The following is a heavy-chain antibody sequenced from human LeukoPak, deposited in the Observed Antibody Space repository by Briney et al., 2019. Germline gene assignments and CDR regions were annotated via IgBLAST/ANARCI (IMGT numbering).Heavy chain of an antibody. J-gene: IGHJ3*02. V-gene: IGHV3-30-3*01. CDR2: ISYDGSNK. CDR3: ARDILRHSSGWFSLFDI. Sequence: GGSLRLSCAASGFTFSSYAMHWVRQAPGKGLEWVAVISYDGSNKDYADSVKGRFTISRDNSKNTLYLQMNSLRAEDTAVYYCARDILRHSSGWFSLFDIWGQGTMVTVSS. CDR1: GFTFSSYA. D-gene: IGHD6-19*01.